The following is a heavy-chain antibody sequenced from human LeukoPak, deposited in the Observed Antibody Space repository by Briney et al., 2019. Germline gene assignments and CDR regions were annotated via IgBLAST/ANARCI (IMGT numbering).Heavy chain of an antibody. D-gene: IGHD4-17*01. Sequence: GGSLRPSCAASGFTFSSYGMHWVRQAPGKGLEWVAFIRNDGRKKYYGDSVKGRFTISRDNYKNTLSLQMSSLRSEDTALYYCAKDLNDGDLFDYWGQGTLVTVSS. CDR1: GFTFSSYG. CDR3: AKDLNDGDLFDY. V-gene: IGHV3-30*02. J-gene: IGHJ4*02. CDR2: IRNDGRKK.